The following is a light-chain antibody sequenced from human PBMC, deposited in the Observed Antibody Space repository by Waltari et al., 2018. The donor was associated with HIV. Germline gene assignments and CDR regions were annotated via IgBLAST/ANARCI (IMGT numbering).Light chain of an antibody. V-gene: IGLV1-40*01. CDR3: QSYDSSLSGSDV. CDR1: SSNIGAGYD. J-gene: IGLJ1*01. Sequence: QSVLTQPPSVSGAPGQRVTISCTGSSSNIGAGYDVNWYQQLPGTAPKLLIYNNSSRPSGVPDRFSGSKSCTSASLAITGLQAEDEADYYCQSYDSSLSGSDVFGTGTKVTVL. CDR2: NNS.